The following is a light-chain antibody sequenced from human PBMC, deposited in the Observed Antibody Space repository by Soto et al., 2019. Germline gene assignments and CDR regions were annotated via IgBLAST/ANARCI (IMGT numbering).Light chain of an antibody. CDR1: QGISIY. CDR3: QQSYSTPPIT. J-gene: IGKJ5*01. V-gene: IGKV1-39*01. Sequence: DIQMTQSPSSLSASVGDIVTMPFRASQGISIYLAWYQQAAGKVPKHLIYGASTLQSGVPSRFSGSGSGTDFTLTITSLQPEDFATYYCQQSYSTPPITFGKGTRL. CDR2: GAS.